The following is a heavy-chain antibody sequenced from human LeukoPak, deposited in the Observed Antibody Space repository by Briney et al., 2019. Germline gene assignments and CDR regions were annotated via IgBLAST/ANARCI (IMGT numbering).Heavy chain of an antibody. V-gene: IGHV4-34*01. J-gene: IGHJ4*02. CDR1: GGSFSGYY. CDR2: INHSGST. CDR3: ASVSSSGWYRPDY. Sequence: LKPSETLSLTCAVVGGSFSGYYWSWIRQPPGKGLEWIGEINHSGSTNYNPSLKSRVTISVDTSKNQFSLKLSSVTAADTAVYYCASVSSSGWYRPDYWGQGTLVTVSS. D-gene: IGHD6-19*01.